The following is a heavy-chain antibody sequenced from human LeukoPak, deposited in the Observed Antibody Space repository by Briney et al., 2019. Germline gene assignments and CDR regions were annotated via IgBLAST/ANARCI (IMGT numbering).Heavy chain of an antibody. CDR2: INHSGST. Sequence: SETLSLTCTVSGGSISSYYWSWIRQPPGKGLEWIGEINHSGSTNYNPSLKSRVTISVDTSKNQFSLKLSSVTAADTAVYYCARGLQTYWGQGTLVTVSS. CDR3: ARGLQTY. CDR1: GGSISSYY. J-gene: IGHJ4*02. V-gene: IGHV4-34*01.